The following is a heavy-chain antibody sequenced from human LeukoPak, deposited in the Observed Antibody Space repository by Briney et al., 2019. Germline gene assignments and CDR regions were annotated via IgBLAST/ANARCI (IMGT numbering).Heavy chain of an antibody. CDR2: INPNSGGT. D-gene: IGHD6-19*01. CDR3: ARVVAGNWFDP. V-gene: IGHV1-2*02. Sequence: GASVKVSCKASGYTFTGYYMHWVRQAPGQGLEWMGWINPNSGGTNYAQKFQGRVTMTRDTSITTAYMELSRLRPDDTAVYYRARVVAGNWFDPWSQGTLVTVSS. CDR1: GYTFTGYY. J-gene: IGHJ5*02.